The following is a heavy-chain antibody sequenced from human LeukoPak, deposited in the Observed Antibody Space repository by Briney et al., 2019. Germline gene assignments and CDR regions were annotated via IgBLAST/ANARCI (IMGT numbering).Heavy chain of an antibody. V-gene: IGHV1-2*02. J-gene: IGHJ5*02. D-gene: IGHD3-22*01. CDR3: ARDRYYYDSSGYYYWFDP. CDR1: GYTFTGYY. Sequence: ASVKVSCKASGYTFTGYYMHWVRQAPGQGLEWMGWINPNSGGTNYAQKFQGRVTMTRDTSISTAYMELSRLRSDDTAVYYCARDRYYYDSSGYYYWFDPWGQGTLVTVSS. CDR2: INPNSGGT.